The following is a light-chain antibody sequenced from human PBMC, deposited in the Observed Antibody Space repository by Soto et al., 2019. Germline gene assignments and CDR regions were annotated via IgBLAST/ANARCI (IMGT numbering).Light chain of an antibody. Sequence: QSVLTQPPSVSAAPGQKVTISCSGSDSNIGNNYVSWYQQVPGTAPKLLIYEDYKRPSGISGRFSGSKSGTSATLGITGLQTGDEADYYCGTWDSSLSAVVFGGGTQLTVL. V-gene: IGLV1-51*02. J-gene: IGLJ2*01. CDR2: EDY. CDR1: DSNIGNNY. CDR3: GTWDSSLSAVV.